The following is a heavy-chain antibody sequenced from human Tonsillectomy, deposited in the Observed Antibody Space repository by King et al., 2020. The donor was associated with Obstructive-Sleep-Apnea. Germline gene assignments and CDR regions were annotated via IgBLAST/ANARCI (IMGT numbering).Heavy chain of an antibody. V-gene: IGHV3-15*01. D-gene: IGHD3-16*01. CDR3: TTVTEMDV. Sequence: VQLVESGGGLVKPGGSLRLSCSASGVTFSNAWMSWVRQAPGKGLEGGGGIKNKTDGGTTDYAAPGKGSVTISRYDSKKTLYLQMNSLKTEDTAVYYCTTVTEMDVWGQGTTVTVSS. CDR1: GVTFSNAW. CDR2: IKNKTDGGTT. J-gene: IGHJ6*02.